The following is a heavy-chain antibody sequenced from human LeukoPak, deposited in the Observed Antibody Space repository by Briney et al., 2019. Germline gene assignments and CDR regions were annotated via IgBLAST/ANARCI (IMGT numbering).Heavy chain of an antibody. CDR3: AKDRTVGASYWYFDL. J-gene: IGHJ2*01. Sequence: PGGSLRLSCAASTFTFSRYWMHWVRQAPGKGLVWVSLIKSDGTSTNYADSVKGRFTISRDSSKNTLFLHMNTLRAEDTAIYYCAKDRTVGASYWYFDLWGRGTLVTVSS. D-gene: IGHD1-26*01. V-gene: IGHV3-74*01. CDR1: TFTFSRYW. CDR2: IKSDGTST.